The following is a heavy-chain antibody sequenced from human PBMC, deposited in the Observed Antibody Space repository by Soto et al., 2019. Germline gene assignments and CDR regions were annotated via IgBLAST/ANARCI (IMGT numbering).Heavy chain of an antibody. V-gene: IGHV4-59*01. Sequence: QVQLQESGPGLVKPSETLSFTCTVSGGSISSYYWSWIRQPPGKGLEWIGYIYYSGSTNYNPSLKSRVTISVDTSKNQFSLKLSSVTAADTAVYYCAHIAVAPYWYFDLWGRGTLVTVSS. CDR2: IYYSGST. CDR3: AHIAVAPYWYFDL. J-gene: IGHJ2*01. CDR1: GGSISSYY. D-gene: IGHD6-19*01.